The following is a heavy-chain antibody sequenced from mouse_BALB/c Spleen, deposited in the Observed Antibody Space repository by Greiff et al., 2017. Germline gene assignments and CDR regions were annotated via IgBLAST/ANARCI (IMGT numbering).Heavy chain of an antibody. CDR1: GFSLTSYG. CDR2: IWSGGST. CDR3: ARSYGNYLSYFDV. D-gene: IGHD2-1*01. V-gene: IGHV2-2*02. J-gene: IGHJ1*01. Sequence: VQRVESGPGLVQPSQSLSITCTVSGFSLTSYGVHWVRQSPGKGLEWLGVIWSGGSTDYNAAFISRLSISKDNSKSQVFFKMNSLQANDTAIYYCARSYGNYLSYFDVWGAGTTVTVSS.